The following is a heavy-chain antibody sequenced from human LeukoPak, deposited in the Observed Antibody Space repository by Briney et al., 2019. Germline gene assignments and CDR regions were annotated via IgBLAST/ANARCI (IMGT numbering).Heavy chain of an antibody. J-gene: IGHJ3*02. CDR3: ARSDDYGDYVGLDAFDI. V-gene: IGHV4-4*07. CDR2: MYPSGSP. D-gene: IGHD4-17*01. Sequence: SETLSLTCTVSGGSISSYYWSWIGQTAGKGLEWIGRMYPSGSPNYNPSLKSLLTMSVDTSKNLFSLKLSSVTAADTAVYYCARSDDYGDYVGLDAFDIWGQGTMVTVSS. CDR1: GGSISSYY.